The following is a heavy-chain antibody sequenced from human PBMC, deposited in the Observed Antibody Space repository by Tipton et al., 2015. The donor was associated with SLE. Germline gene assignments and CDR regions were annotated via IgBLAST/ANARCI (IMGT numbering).Heavy chain of an antibody. CDR2: IYTSGST. D-gene: IGHD6-13*01. V-gene: IGHV4-61*02. CDR1: GGSISSGSYY. J-gene: IGHJ6*03. Sequence: TLSLTCTVSGGSISSGSYYWSWIRQPAGKGLEWIGRIYTSGSTNYNPSLKSRVTISVDTSKNQFSLKLSSVTVADTAVYYCARAIAYQQLAPMDVWGKGTTVTVSS. CDR3: ARAIAYQQLAPMDV.